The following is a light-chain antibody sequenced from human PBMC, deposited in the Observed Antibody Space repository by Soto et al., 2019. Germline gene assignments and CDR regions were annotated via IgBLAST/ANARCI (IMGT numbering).Light chain of an antibody. CDR2: TTT. V-gene: IGKV1-39*01. J-gene: IGKJ1*01. Sequence: DIQMTQSPSSLSASVGDTITITCRASQSVRSYLNWYQQKPGKAPDLLIYTTTSLQSEVPSRFSGSGSETHFTLTITSLQPEDFATYFCQQTYSAPPWTFGPGXXVEIK. CDR1: QSVRSY. CDR3: QQTYSAPPWT.